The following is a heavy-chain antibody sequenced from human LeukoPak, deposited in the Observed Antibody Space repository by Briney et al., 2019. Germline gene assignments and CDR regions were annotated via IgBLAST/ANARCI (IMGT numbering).Heavy chain of an antibody. D-gene: IGHD5-12*01. CDR3: ARVGGYSGFY. CDR1: GGPISGYF. CDR2: IHDNGRT. Sequence: PSETLSLTCTVSGGPISGYFWSWIRQPPGKGLEWIGYIHDNGRTTYNPSLRSRVAISVDTSKSQFSLKLNSLTTTDTAVYYCARVGGYSGFYWGQGTLVTVSS. J-gene: IGHJ4*02. V-gene: IGHV4-59*01.